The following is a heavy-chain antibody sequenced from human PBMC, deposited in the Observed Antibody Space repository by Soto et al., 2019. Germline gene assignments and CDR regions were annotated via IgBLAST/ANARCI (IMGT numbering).Heavy chain of an antibody. CDR2: IIPIFGTA. CDR3: ARLPVADLYRDY. V-gene: IGHV1-69*12. D-gene: IGHD6-19*01. J-gene: IGHJ4*02. Sequence: QVQLVQSGAEVKKPGSSVKVSCKASGGTFSSYAISWVRQAPGQGLEWMGGIIPIFGTANYAQKFQGRVTITADESTSTAYMELSSLSTEETAVYYCARLPVADLYRDYWGQGNLVTVSS. CDR1: GGTFSSYA.